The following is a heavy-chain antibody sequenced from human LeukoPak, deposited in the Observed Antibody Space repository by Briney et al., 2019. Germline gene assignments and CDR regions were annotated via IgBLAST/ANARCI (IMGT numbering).Heavy chain of an antibody. CDR2: MNPNSGNT. Sequence: ASVKVSGKASGYTFTSYDINWVRQATGQGLEWMGWMNPNSGNTSYAQKFQGRVTMTRDMSTSTVYMELSSLRSEDTAVYYCARATQEWELPEGWGQGTLVTVSS. CDR1: GYTFTSYD. J-gene: IGHJ4*02. D-gene: IGHD1-26*01. V-gene: IGHV1-8*02. CDR3: ARATQEWELPEG.